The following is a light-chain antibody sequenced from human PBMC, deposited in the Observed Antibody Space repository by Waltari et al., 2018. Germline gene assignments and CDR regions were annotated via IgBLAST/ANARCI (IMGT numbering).Light chain of an antibody. Sequence: QSILTQPPSVSGSPALRVTTPWSSSNSNIWGNSRHWYHQLPRTAPKLLIYNDNQGPSGVPDRFSASKSGTSATLAITGLQSEDEADYYCAVWDDSLGGVFGGGTKLTVL. J-gene: IGLJ3*02. CDR3: AVWDDSLGGV. V-gene: IGLV1-44*01. CDR2: NDN. CDR1: NSNIWGNS.